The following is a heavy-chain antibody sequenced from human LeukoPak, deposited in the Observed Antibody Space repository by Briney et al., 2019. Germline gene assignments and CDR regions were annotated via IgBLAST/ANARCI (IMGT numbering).Heavy chain of an antibody. CDR2: IYSGGNT. CDR3: ATGFSGYDYRLRY. Sequence: GGSLRLSCAASGFTVSSNYMSWVRQAPGKGLEWVSVIYSGGNTYYADSVKGRFTISRDNSKNTLYLQMNSLRAEDTAVYYCATGFSGYDYRLRYWGQGTLVTVSS. D-gene: IGHD5-12*01. V-gene: IGHV3-66*01. J-gene: IGHJ4*02. CDR1: GFTVSSNY.